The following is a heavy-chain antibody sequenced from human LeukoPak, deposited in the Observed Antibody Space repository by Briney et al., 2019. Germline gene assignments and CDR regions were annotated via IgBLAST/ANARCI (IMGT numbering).Heavy chain of an antibody. D-gene: IGHD1-26*01. CDR3: ARDSVYSGSFSSFDF. Sequence: PGGSLTLSCAASGFTFNGYWMSWVRQAPGKGLEWVANIEEDGSGKHYVDSVRGRFTISRDNAKNSLYLQINSLKAEDTAVYYCARDSVYSGSFSSFDFWGQGTLVTVSS. V-gene: IGHV3-7*01. CDR2: IEEDGSGK. CDR1: GFTFNGYW. J-gene: IGHJ4*02.